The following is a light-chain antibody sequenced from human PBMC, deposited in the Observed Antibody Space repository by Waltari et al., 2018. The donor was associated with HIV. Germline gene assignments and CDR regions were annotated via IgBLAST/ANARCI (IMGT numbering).Light chain of an antibody. Sequence: IVMTQSPDTLSVSPGESAILSCCASHNISNNLACYQHTAGQAPRLLMYGPSTRAAGVPARFSGTGSGTNFTLTVGGLQFEVLAFYYCQQYDDCPRTFGQGTRVEI. V-gene: IGKV3-15*01. CDR3: QQYDDCPRT. CDR2: GPS. CDR1: HNISNN. J-gene: IGKJ1*01.